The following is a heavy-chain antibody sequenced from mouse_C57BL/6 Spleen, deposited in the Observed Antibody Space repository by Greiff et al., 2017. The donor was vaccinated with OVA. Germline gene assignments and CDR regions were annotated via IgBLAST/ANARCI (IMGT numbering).Heavy chain of an antibody. V-gene: IGHV1-55*01. CDR2: IYPGSGST. CDR1: GYTFTSYW. Sequence: QVQLKESGAELVKPGASVKMSCKASGYTFTSYWINWVKQRPGQGLEWIGDIYPGSGSTKYNEKFKSKATLTVDTSSSTAYMQLSSLTSEDSAVYYCARSDGYWYFDVWGTGTTVTVSS. CDR3: ARSDGYWYFDV. J-gene: IGHJ1*03. D-gene: IGHD2-3*01.